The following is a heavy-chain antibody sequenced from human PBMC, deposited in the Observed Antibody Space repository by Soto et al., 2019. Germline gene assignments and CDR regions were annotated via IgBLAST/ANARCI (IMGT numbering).Heavy chain of an antibody. V-gene: IGHV3-23*03. D-gene: IGHD2-21*02. CDR1: GFNFRGYA. CDR3: AKDRIYGDSLLHFDY. J-gene: IGHJ4*02. CDR2: LSSDVSFI. Sequence: GGSLRLSCVASGFNFRGYAMAWVRQAPGEGLEWVSGLSSDVSFIWYAASGRGRFTISRDNSKNTLFLQMDSLRAEDTAIYYCAKDRIYGDSLLHFDYWGQGTLVPSPQ.